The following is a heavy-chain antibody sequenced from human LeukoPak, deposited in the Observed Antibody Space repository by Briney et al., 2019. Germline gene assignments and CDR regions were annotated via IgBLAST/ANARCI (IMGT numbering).Heavy chain of an antibody. CDR2: ISYSGNT. CDR1: GVSSSSYY. Sequence: PSETLSLTFTVSGVSSSSYYWSWIRQPPGKGLEWIGYISYSGNTNYNPSLQSRATISSDTSKNQFSLKLSSVTAADAAVYYCARHRNAYSYGFPHYHYYAMDVWGRGTTVTVSS. V-gene: IGHV4-59*08. CDR3: ARHRNAYSYGFPHYHYYAMDV. J-gene: IGHJ6*02. D-gene: IGHD5-18*01.